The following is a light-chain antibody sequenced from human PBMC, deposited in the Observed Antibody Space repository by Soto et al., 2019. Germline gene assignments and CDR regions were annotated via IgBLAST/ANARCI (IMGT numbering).Light chain of an antibody. J-gene: IGLJ1*01. CDR2: DVT. CDR3: SSYTTSSSYV. CDR1: SSDVGGYIY. V-gene: IGLV2-14*01. Sequence: PASVSGSPGQSITISCTGTSSDVGGYIYVSWYQQHPGKAPKLMIYDVTSRPSGVSYRFSGSKSGNTASLTISGLQAEDEADYYCSSYTTSSSYVFGTGTKVTVL.